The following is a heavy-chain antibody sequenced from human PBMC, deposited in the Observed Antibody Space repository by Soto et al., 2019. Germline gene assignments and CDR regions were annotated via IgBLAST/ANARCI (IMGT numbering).Heavy chain of an antibody. CDR3: ARGLEDWFDP. CDR2: ISGSSITI. V-gene: IGHV3-48*02. Sequence: GGSLRLSCAASGFTFSIHNMNWVRQAPGKGLEWVSYISGSSITIYYADSVKGRFTISRDNAKNSLYLQMNSLRDEDTAVYYCARGLEDWFDPWGQGTLVTVSS. CDR1: GFTFSIHN. J-gene: IGHJ5*02.